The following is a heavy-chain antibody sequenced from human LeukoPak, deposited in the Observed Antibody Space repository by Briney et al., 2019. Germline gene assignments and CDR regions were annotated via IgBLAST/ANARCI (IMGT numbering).Heavy chain of an antibody. Sequence: GGSLRLSCAASGFTVSSNYMSWVRPAPGKGLEWVSVIYSGGSTYYADSVKGRFTISRHNSKNTLYLQMNSLRAEDTAVYYCARVAGRYCSGGSCYPFNWFDPWGQGTLVTVSS. CDR1: GFTVSSNY. D-gene: IGHD2-15*01. CDR2: IYSGGST. V-gene: IGHV3-53*04. J-gene: IGHJ5*02. CDR3: ARVAGRYCSGGSCYPFNWFDP.